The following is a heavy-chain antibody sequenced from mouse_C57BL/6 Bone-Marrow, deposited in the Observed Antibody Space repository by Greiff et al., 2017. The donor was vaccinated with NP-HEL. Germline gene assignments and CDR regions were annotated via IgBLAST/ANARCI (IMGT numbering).Heavy chain of an antibody. Sequence: VHLVESGAELARPGASVKLSCKASGYTFTSYGISWVKQRTGQGLEWIGEIYPRSGNTYYNEKFKGKATLTADKSSSTAYMELRSLTSEDSAVYFCARWSYGSTWFAYWGQGTLVTVSA. D-gene: IGHD1-1*01. V-gene: IGHV1-81*01. CDR1: GYTFTSYG. CDR2: IYPRSGNT. CDR3: ARWSYGSTWFAY. J-gene: IGHJ3*01.